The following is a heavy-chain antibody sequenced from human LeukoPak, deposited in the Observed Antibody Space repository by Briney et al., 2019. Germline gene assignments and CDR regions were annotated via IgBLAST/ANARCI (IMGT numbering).Heavy chain of an antibody. CDR1: GVSISGYY. V-gene: IGHV4-59*01. D-gene: IGHD3-22*01. J-gene: IGHJ2*01. CDR2: IYYSGST. CDR3: ARDTHYYDSSGYKEYFDL. Sequence: SETLSLTCTVSGVSISGYYWSWIRQPPGKGLEWIGYIYYSGSTNYNPSLKSRVTISVDTSKNQFSLKLSSVTAADTAVYYCARDTHYYDSSGYKEYFDLWGRGTLVTVSS.